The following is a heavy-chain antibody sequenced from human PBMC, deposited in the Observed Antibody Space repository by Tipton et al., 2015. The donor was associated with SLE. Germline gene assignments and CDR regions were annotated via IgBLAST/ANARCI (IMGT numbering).Heavy chain of an antibody. V-gene: IGHV4-59*01. D-gene: IGHD3-3*01. CDR3: ARMDFWSGYYPRWFDP. Sequence: TLSLTCTVSGGSISSYYWSWIRQPPGKGLEWIGYIYYSGSTNYNPSLKSRVTILVDTSKNQFSLKLSSVTAADTAVYYCARMDFWSGYYPRWFDPWGQGTLVTVSS. J-gene: IGHJ5*02. CDR1: GGSISSYY. CDR2: IYYSGST.